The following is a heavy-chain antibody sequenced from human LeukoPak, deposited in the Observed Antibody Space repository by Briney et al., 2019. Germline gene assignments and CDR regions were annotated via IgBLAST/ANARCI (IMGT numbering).Heavy chain of an antibody. J-gene: IGHJ4*02. CDR2: IYYSGST. Sequence: TSETLSLTCTVSGGSVSRSSYYWGWIRQPPGKGLEWIGSIYYSGSTYYNPSLKSRVTISVDTSKNQFSLKLRSVTAADTAVYYCATRIAAAAHVDYWGQGTLVTVSS. V-gene: IGHV4-39*01. CDR3: ATRIAAAAHVDY. CDR1: GGSVSRSSYY. D-gene: IGHD6-13*01.